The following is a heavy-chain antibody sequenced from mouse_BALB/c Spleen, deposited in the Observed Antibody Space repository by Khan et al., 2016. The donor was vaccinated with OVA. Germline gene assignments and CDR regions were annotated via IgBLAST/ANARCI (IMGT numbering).Heavy chain of an antibody. J-gene: IGHJ2*01. CDR2: ISNCGGST. V-gene: IGHV5-12-2*01. CDR1: GFTFSSYI. D-gene: IGHD2-1*01. Sequence: EVELVESGGGLVQPGGSLKLSCAASGFTFSSYIMSWFRQTPEKRLEWVAYISNCGGSTYYLDTVKGRFTISRDNAKNTLYLQMSRLKSEDTAMYYCERHGNYVSFDYWGQGTTLTVSS. CDR3: ERHGNYVSFDY.